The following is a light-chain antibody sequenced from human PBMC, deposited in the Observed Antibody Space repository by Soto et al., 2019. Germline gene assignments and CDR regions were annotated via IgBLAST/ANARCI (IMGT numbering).Light chain of an antibody. J-gene: IGKJ1*01. CDR2: KAS. Sequence: DIHITQSPSTLSVSLGDRVTITFVASQTISSWFALYQQKPGKAPKLLIYKASTLNSGVPSRFSGSGSGTEFTLTISSLQPDDFATYYCQHYNSYSEAFGQGTKVDIK. V-gene: IGKV1-5*03. CDR3: QHYNSYSEA. CDR1: QTISSW.